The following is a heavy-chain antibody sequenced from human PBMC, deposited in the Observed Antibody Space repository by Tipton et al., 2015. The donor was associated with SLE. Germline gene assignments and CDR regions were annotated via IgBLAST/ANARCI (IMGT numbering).Heavy chain of an antibody. V-gene: IGHV4-4*07. Sequence: TLSLTCTVSGGSISNYYWSWIRQPAGKGLEWIGRIYTSGSTNYNPSLKSRVTMSVDTSKNQFSLKLRSVTAADTAVYYCARDHPVAGPFDYWGQGTLVTVSS. CDR1: GGSISNYY. D-gene: IGHD6-19*01. CDR3: ARDHPVAGPFDY. CDR2: IYTSGST. J-gene: IGHJ4*02.